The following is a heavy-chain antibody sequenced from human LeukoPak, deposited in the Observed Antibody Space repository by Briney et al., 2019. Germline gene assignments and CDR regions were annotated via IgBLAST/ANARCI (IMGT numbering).Heavy chain of an antibody. CDR3: ARDVPGSIGTTARFDP. D-gene: IGHD1-1*01. CDR1: GYTFTSYA. V-gene: IGHV1-3*01. J-gene: IGHJ5*02. Sequence: ASVKVSCKASGYTFTSYAMHWVRQAPGQRLEWMGWINAGNGNTKYSQKFQGRVTITRDTSASTAYMELRSLKSDDTAVYYCARDVPGSIGTTARFDPWGQGTLVTVSS. CDR2: INAGNGNT.